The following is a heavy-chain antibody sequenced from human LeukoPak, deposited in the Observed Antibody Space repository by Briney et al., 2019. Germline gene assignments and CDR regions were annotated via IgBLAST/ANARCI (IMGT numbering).Heavy chain of an antibody. Sequence: GGSLRLSCAASGFSVSSYALHWVRQAPGKGLQYVAGISNGGSIDYANSVKGRFTISRDNSKTTLYLQMGSLRPEDMDVYYCARDFTYGSGFDYWGQGILVTVSS. CDR1: GFSVSSYA. J-gene: IGHJ4*02. V-gene: IGHV3-64*01. CDR2: ISNGGSI. CDR3: ARDFTYGSGFDY. D-gene: IGHD3-10*01.